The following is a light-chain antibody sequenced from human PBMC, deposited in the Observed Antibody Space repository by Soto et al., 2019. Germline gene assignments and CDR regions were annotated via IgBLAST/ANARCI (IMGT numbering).Light chain of an antibody. Sequence: QSVLTQPPSVSAAPGQTVTISCSGSSSNIVSWYQQLPGTAPKLLIYDNNKRPSGIPDRFSGSKSGTSATLGITGLQTGDEADYYCGMWDSSLSVVVFGGGTQLTVL. V-gene: IGLV1-51*01. CDR1: SSNI. J-gene: IGLJ2*01. CDR2: DNN. CDR3: GMWDSSLSVVV.